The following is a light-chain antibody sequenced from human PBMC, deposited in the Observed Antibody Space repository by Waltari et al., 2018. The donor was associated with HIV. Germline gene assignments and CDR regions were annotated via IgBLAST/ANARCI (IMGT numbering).Light chain of an antibody. CDR1: QNLLHSNGNNY. V-gene: IGKV2-28*01. J-gene: IGKJ1*01. CDR2: LSS. CDR3: MQSLQSPWT. Sequence: IVLTQSPVSLPVIPGEPASISCRSSQNLLHSNGNNYLEWYVLKPGRSPQRLIYLSSNRASGVPDRLSGSGSGTDFTLRISRVAAEDVGVYYCMQSLQSPWTFVQGTKV.